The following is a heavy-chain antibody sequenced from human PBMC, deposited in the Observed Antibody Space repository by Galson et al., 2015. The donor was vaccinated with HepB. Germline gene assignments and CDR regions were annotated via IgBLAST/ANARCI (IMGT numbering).Heavy chain of an antibody. J-gene: IGHJ4*02. CDR3: ARARYSSSPPNY. CDR2: ISVYNGNT. Sequence: SVKVSCKVSGYKLSSYGISWVRQAPGQGLEWMGWISVYNGNTDYAQKVQGRVAMTTDTSTNTVYMTLKSLGLDDTAVNYCARARYSSSPPNYWGQGTLVTVSS. V-gene: IGHV1-18*01. CDR1: GYKLSSYG. D-gene: IGHD6-6*01.